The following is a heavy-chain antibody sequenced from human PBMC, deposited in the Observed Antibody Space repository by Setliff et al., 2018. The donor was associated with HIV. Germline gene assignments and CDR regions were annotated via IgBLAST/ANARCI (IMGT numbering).Heavy chain of an antibody. J-gene: IGHJ4*02. CDR1: GFTFSTYA. CDR3: ARETRPGLTRSGFDY. V-gene: IGHV3-7*05. D-gene: IGHD1-1*01. CDR2: IKQDGSEK. Sequence: GGSLRLSCAVSGFTFSTYAMSWVRQAPGKGLEWVANIKQDGSEKYYVDSVKGRFTIARDNAKNSLYLQMNSLRAEDTAVYYCARETRPGLTRSGFDYWGQGTLVTVSS.